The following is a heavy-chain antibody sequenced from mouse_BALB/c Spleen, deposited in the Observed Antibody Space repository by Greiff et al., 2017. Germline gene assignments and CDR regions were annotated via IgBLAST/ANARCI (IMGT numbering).Heavy chain of an antibody. Sequence: QVQLQQSGPELVKPGASVRISCKASGYTFTSYYIHWVKQRPGQGLEWIGWIYPGNVNTKYNEKFKGKATLTADKSSSTAYMQLSSLTSEDSAVYFCARELTGAYYYAMDYWGQGTSVTVSS. D-gene: IGHD4-1*01. J-gene: IGHJ4*01. CDR1: GYTFTSYY. V-gene: IGHV1S56*01. CDR2: IYPGNVNT. CDR3: ARELTGAYYYAMDY.